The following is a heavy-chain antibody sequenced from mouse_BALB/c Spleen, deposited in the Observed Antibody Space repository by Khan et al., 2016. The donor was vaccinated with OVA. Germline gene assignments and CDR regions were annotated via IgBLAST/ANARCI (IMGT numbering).Heavy chain of an antibody. V-gene: IGHV1-61*01. CDR2: IDPSDSET. Sequence: QVQLQQSGAELVRPGASVKLSCKASGYTFTSYWMNWVKQRPGHGLEWIGRIDPSDSETHYNQIFKDKATLTVDTSSTTAYMQLSSLTSADSAVYYCARREKYGYDPSWFAYWGQGTLVTVSA. D-gene: IGHD2-2*01. CDR1: GYTFTSYW. J-gene: IGHJ3*01. CDR3: ARREKYGYDPSWFAY.